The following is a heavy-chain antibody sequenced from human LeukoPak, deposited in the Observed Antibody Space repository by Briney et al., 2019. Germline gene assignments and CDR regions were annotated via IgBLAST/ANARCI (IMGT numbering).Heavy chain of an antibody. J-gene: IGHJ5*02. CDR1: VESMIMHY. Sequence: SETLSLTCAVYVESMIMHYWTWIRQPPGKRLEWIGQIQHSGGTNSNPSLKNRVTISIDMSKNQFSLKLNSVTAADTAVYFCARSTASGAGRAYDRWAQGNLVPVSS. D-gene: IGHD1-26*01. V-gene: IGHV4-34*01. CDR2: IQHSGGT. CDR3: ARSTASGAGRAYDR.